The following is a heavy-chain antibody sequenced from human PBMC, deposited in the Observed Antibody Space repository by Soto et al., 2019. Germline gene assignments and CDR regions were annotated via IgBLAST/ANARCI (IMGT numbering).Heavy chain of an antibody. D-gene: IGHD4-17*01. Sequence: ASVKVSCKASGYTFTSYAMHWVRQAPGQRLEWMGWINAGNGNTKYSQKFQGRVTITRDTSASTAYMELSSLRSEDTAVYYCARCRMTTVTTGIDYWGQGALVTVSS. CDR2: INAGNGNT. CDR3: ARCRMTTVTTGIDY. V-gene: IGHV1-3*01. J-gene: IGHJ4*02. CDR1: GYTFTSYA.